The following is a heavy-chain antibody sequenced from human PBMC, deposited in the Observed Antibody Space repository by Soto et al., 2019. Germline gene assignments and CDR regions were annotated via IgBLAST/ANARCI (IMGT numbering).Heavy chain of an antibody. V-gene: IGHV3-7*01. CDR1: GFSFSTYW. D-gene: IGHD4-4*01. J-gene: IGHJ4*02. Sequence: EVQLVEFGGGLVQPGGSLRLSCAASGFSFSTYWMNWVRQAPGKGLEWVANIKEDGSDKHYVDSVKGRFTISRDNAKNSLFLQMNSLSAEDTAVYYCVTDRDDSKDYWGQGTLVTVSS. CDR3: VTDRDDSKDY. CDR2: IKEDGSDK.